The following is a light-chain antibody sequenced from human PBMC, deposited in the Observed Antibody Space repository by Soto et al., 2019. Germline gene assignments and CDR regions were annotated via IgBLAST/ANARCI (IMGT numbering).Light chain of an antibody. CDR1: QSVSSNY. V-gene: IGKV3-20*01. CDR3: QQYNSWPPIT. CDR2: GAS. Sequence: EIVLTQSPGTLSLSPGERATLSCRASQSVSSNYLAWYQPKPGQAPRLLIYGASSRATGIPDRFSGSGSGTDFTLTISRLEPEDFAVYYCQQYNSWPPITFGQGTRLEIK. J-gene: IGKJ5*01.